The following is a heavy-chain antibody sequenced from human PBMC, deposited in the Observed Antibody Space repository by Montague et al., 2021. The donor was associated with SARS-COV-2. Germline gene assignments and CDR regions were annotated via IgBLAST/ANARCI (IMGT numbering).Heavy chain of an antibody. J-gene: IGHJ3*02. D-gene: IGHD3-9*01. Sequence: SETLSLTCAVSRGSFSNYYWTWIRQSPGKGLEWIGEINQGGAPNCTPPLKSRVTISLDTSKKQISLKLNSVTVADTAVFFCARGRPVQGSFRHFDSISSGALDIWAQGSLVIVSS. CDR1: RGSFSNYY. CDR3: ARGRPVQGSFRHFDSISSGALDI. V-gene: IGHV4-34*01. CDR2: INQGGAP.